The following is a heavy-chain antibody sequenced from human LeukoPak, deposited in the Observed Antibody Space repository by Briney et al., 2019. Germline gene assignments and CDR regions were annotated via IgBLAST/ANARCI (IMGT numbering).Heavy chain of an antibody. CDR1: GDSVSSNSAA. J-gene: IGHJ6*02. CDR2: TYYRSKWYN. V-gene: IGHV6-1*01. CDR3: ARDPAAAGTYYYYGMDV. D-gene: IGHD6-13*01. Sequence: SQTLSLTCAISGDSVSSNSAAWSWIRQSPSRGLEWLGRTYYRSKWYNDYAVSVKSRITINPDTSKNQFSLQLNSVTPEDTAVYYCARDPAAAGTYYYYGMDVWGQGTTVTVSS.